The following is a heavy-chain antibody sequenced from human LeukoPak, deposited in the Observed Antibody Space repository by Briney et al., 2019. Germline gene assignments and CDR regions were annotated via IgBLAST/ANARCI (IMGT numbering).Heavy chain of an antibody. CDR2: ISSDGSST. J-gene: IGHJ4*02. CDR3: ARDQRVTGRPDIDY. Sequence: GGSLRLSCAASGFTFRNHWMRWVRQTPGKGLVWVSRISSDGSSTTYADSAKGGFTISRDNAKNTLYLQTNNLRPEDTAMYYCARDQRVTGRPDIDYWGQGTLVIVSS. D-gene: IGHD6-6*01. CDR1: GFTFRNHW. V-gene: IGHV3-74*03.